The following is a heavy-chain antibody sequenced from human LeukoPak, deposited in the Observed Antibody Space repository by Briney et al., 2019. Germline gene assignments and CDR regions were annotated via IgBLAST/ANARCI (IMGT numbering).Heavy chain of an antibody. CDR3: ARRGMYSSSWTYFDS. Sequence: PGGSLRLSCAASGFTFGSQWMSWIRQAPGKGLEWVANIKQDGSEKYYVDSVKGRFTISRDNAKNSLYLQMNSLRAEDTAVYYCARRGMYSSSWTYFDSWGQGTLVTVSS. V-gene: IGHV3-7*01. CDR1: GFTFGSQW. J-gene: IGHJ4*02. D-gene: IGHD6-13*01. CDR2: IKQDGSEK.